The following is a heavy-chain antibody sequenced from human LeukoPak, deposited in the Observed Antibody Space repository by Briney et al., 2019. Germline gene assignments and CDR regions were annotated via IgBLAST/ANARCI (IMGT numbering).Heavy chain of an antibody. CDR2: ISYDGSKE. V-gene: IGHV3-30*14. D-gene: IGHD1-26*01. CDR1: GFTFNNYD. CDR3: ARGGSYLSAFDI. J-gene: IGHJ3*02. Sequence: PGGSLRLSCEASGFTFNNYDMHWVRQAPGKGLDWVTFISYDGSKEHYADSVKGRFTISRDNSKNTLYLQMNSLRAEDTAVYYCARGGSYLSAFDIWGQGTMVTVSS.